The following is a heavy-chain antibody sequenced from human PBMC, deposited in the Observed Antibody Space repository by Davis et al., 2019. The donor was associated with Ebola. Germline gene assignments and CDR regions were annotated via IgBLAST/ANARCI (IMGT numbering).Heavy chain of an antibody. CDR3: AKGYSYGKIDY. J-gene: IGHJ4*02. V-gene: IGHV3-23*01. CDR1: GFTFGDYA. D-gene: IGHD5-18*01. CDR2: ISGSGGST. Sequence: GGSLRLSCTASGFTFGDYAMSWVRQAPGKGLEWVSAISGSGGSTYYADSVKGRFTISRDNSKNTLYLQMNSLRAEDTAVYYCAKGYSYGKIDYWGQGTLVTVSS.